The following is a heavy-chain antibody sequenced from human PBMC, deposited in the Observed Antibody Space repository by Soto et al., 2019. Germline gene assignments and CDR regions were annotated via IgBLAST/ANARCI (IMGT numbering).Heavy chain of an antibody. CDR2: IYLDGDK. D-gene: IGHD3-3*01. V-gene: IGHV2-5*02. CDR1: GFSLSTSGAA. J-gene: IGHJ5*02. Sequence: QINLIESGPTLVKPTQTLTLTCTFSGFSLSTSGAAVGWVRQPPGRALEWLALIYLDGDKRYNASLGNRLTITKDTSMNQVVLTLTNVDPADTATYYCAHRATMTIFGLIIDNGIWFDPWCQGTRVIVSS. CDR3: AHRATMTIFGLIIDNGIWFDP.